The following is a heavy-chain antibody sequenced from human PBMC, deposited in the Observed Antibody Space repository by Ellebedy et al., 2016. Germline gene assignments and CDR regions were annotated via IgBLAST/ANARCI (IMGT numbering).Heavy chain of an antibody. Sequence: GGSLRLXCAASGFSFINTWMSWVRQAPGKGLEWVSSISSSSSHIYYADSVKGRFTISRDNARNSLYLQMNSLRAEDTAVYYCARDPGYCSGARCYYYGMDVWGRGTTVTVSS. CDR1: GFSFINTW. D-gene: IGHD2-15*01. V-gene: IGHV3-21*01. CDR3: ARDPGYCSGARCYYYGMDV. J-gene: IGHJ6*02. CDR2: ISSSSSHI.